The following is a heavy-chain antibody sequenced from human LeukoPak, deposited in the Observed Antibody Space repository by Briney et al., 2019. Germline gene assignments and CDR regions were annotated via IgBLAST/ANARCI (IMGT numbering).Heavy chain of an antibody. Sequence: GGSLRLSCAASGFTFSSYSMNWVRQAPGKGLEWVSSISSSSRYIYYADSVKGRFTISRDNAKSSLYLQMNSLRADDTAVYYCARARYCSSTNCYEHDYWGQGTLVTVSS. CDR2: ISSSSRYI. J-gene: IGHJ4*02. V-gene: IGHV3-21*03. CDR3: ARARYCSSTNCYEHDY. CDR1: GFTFSSYS. D-gene: IGHD2-2*01.